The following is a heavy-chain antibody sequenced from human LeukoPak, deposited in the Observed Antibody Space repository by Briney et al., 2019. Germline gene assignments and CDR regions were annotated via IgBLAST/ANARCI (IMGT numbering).Heavy chain of an antibody. Sequence: GGSLRLSCAVSGVTFSSYAMSWVCQAPRQGLEWVSAISGSGGSTYYAASVKGRFTISRDNSKNTLYLQMNSMRAEDTAVYYCAKRDCGDYEVPFDYWGQGTLVTVSS. D-gene: IGHD4-17*01. J-gene: IGHJ4*02. V-gene: IGHV3-23*01. CDR1: GVTFSSYA. CDR3: AKRDCGDYEVPFDY. CDR2: ISGSGGST.